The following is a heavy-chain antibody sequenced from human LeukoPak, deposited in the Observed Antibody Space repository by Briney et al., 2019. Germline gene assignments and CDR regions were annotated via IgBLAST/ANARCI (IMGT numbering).Heavy chain of an antibody. CDR1: GFTFSDYY. Sequence: GGSLRLSCAASGFTFSDYYMSWIRQAPGKGLEWVSYISSSGSTIYYAGSVKGRFTISRDNAKNSLYLQMNSLRAEDTAVYYCARDRSYYDSSGFDWGQGTLVTVSS. CDR2: ISSSGSTI. V-gene: IGHV3-11*01. J-gene: IGHJ4*02. D-gene: IGHD3-22*01. CDR3: ARDRSYYDSSGFD.